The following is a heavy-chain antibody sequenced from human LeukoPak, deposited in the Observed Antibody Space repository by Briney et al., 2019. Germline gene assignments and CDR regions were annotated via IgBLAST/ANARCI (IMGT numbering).Heavy chain of an antibody. CDR3: KSGGAAPGSFDN. CDR2: IKYDGDEE. Sequence: GGSLRLSCAASGFTFSSYSMNWVRQAPGKGLEWVANIKYDGDEEYYVDSVKGRFTISRDNAKNSLYLQLNSLRVEDTAVYYCKSGGAAPGSFDNWGQGTLVTVSP. V-gene: IGHV3-7*01. CDR1: GFTFSSYS. J-gene: IGHJ4*02. D-gene: IGHD6-13*01.